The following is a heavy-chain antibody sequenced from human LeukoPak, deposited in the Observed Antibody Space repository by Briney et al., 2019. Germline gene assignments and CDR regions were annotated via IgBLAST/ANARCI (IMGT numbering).Heavy chain of an antibody. CDR3: ARVGPGGYYDYHDAFDI. Sequence: SQTLSLTCAISGDSVSSNSAAWNWIRQSPSRGLEWLGRTYYRSKWYNDYAVSVKSRITINPDTSKNQLSLQLNSVTPEDTAVYYCARVGPGGYYDYHDAFDIWGQGTMVTVSS. D-gene: IGHD3-22*01. J-gene: IGHJ3*02. CDR2: TYYRSKWYN. V-gene: IGHV6-1*01. CDR1: GDSVSSNSAA.